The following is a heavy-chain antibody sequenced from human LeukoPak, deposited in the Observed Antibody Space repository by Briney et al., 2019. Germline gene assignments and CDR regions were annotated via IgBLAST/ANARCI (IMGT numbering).Heavy chain of an antibody. D-gene: IGHD6-19*01. Sequence: GGSLRLSCAASGFTFSNYWMHWVRHDPGKGLVWVSFINPDGSTTNYADSVKGRFTVSRDNSKNTLYLQMNSLRAEDTAVYYCAKSARVIAVEIDYWGQGTLVTVSS. V-gene: IGHV3-74*01. J-gene: IGHJ4*02. CDR2: INPDGSTT. CDR3: AKSARVIAVEIDY. CDR1: GFTFSNYW.